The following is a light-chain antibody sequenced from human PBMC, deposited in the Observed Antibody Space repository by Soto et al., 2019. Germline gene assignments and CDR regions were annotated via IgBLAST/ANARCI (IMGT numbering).Light chain of an antibody. CDR3: QSYDSSLSGSSVV. V-gene: IGLV1-40*01. CDR1: SSNIGAGYD. J-gene: IGLJ2*01. Sequence: QSVLTQPPSVSGAPGQRVTISCTGSSSNIGAGYDVYWYQQLPGTAPKLLIYGNSNRPSGVPDRFSGSKSGTSASLAITGLQAEDEADYYCQSYDSSLSGSSVVFGGGTKLTVL. CDR2: GNS.